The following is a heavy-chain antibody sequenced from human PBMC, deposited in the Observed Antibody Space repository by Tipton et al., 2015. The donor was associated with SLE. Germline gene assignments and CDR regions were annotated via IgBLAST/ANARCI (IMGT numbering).Heavy chain of an antibody. J-gene: IGHJ4*02. D-gene: IGHD3-22*01. CDR2: IYHSGNT. CDR3: ARDLSSAYYYADYFDY. CDR1: GYSISSGYY. Sequence: GLVKPSETLSLTCAVSGYSISSGYYWAWIRQPPGKGLEWIGSIYHSGNTYYNPSLKSRVSIVVDTSKNQFSLKLSSVTAADTAVYYCARDLSSAYYYADYFDYWGQGTLVTVSS. V-gene: IGHV4-38-2*02.